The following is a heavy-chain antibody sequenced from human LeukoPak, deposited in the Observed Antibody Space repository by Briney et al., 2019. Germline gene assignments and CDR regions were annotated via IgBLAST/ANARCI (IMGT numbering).Heavy chain of an antibody. D-gene: IGHD6-6*01. J-gene: IGHJ5*02. CDR2: IYYSGST. CDR3: ARRHYYSSSSGERFDP. Sequence: LRLSCAASGFPFSSRVMSWVRQAPGKGLEWIGSIYYSGSTYYNPSLKSRVTISVDTSKNQFSPKLSSVTAADTAVYYCARRHYYSSSSGERFDPWGQGTLVTVSS. V-gene: IGHV4-30-2*03. CDR1: GFPFSSRV.